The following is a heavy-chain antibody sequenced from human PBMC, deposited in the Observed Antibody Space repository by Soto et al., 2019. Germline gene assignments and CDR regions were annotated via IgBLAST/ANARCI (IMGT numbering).Heavy chain of an antibody. CDR2: IYYSGST. V-gene: IGHV4-31*03. J-gene: IGHJ5*02. Sequence: PSETLFLTCTVSGGSISSGGYYWSWIRQHPGKGMEWIGYIYYSGSTYYNTSLKSRVTISVDTSKNQFSLKLSSVTAADTAVYYCARDQGTMVRGVIIGFDPWGQGTQVTVSS. CDR1: GGSISSGGYY. CDR3: ARDQGTMVRGVIIGFDP. D-gene: IGHD3-10*01.